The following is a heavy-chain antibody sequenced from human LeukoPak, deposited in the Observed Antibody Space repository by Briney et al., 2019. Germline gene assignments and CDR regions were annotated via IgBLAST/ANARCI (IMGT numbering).Heavy chain of an antibody. V-gene: IGHV3-30*04. J-gene: IGHJ4*02. CDR3: ARDPNRLADYGGDYFDH. Sequence: HPGGSLRLSCVASGFTFSSFSMHWVRQAPGNGLEWVAVISHDGSHKSYADSARGRFTISRDNSKNTLSPQMNTLRPEDTALFYCARDPNRLADYGGDYFDHWGQGTLVTVSS. CDR2: ISHDGSHK. D-gene: IGHD4-23*01. CDR1: GFTFSSFS.